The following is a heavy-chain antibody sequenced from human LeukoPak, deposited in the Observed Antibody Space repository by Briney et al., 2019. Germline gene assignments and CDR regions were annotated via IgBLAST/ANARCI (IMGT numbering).Heavy chain of an antibody. CDR3: AREKPELSLDY. Sequence: GGSPRLSCAASGFTVSSNYMSWVRQAPGKGLEWVSVIYSGGSTYYADSVKGRFTISRDNSKNTLYLQMNSLRAEDTAVYYCAREKPELSLDYWGQGTLVTVSS. CDR2: IYSGGST. V-gene: IGHV3-66*01. CDR1: GFTVSSNY. J-gene: IGHJ4*02. D-gene: IGHD2/OR15-2a*01.